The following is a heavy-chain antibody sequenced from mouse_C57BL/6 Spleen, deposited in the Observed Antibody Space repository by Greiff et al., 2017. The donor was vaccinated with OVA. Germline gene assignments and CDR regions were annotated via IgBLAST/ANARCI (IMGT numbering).Heavy chain of an antibody. J-gene: IGHJ4*01. D-gene: IGHD3-2*02. CDR3: ARGAQATNAMDY. Sequence: QVQLKQPGAELVKPGASVKMSCKASGYTFTSYWITWVKQRPGQGLEWIGDIYPGSGSTNYNEKFKSKATLTVDTSSSTAYMQLSSLTSEDSAVYYCARGAQATNAMDYWGQGTSVTSPQ. V-gene: IGHV1-55*01. CDR2: IYPGSGST. CDR1: GYTFTSYW.